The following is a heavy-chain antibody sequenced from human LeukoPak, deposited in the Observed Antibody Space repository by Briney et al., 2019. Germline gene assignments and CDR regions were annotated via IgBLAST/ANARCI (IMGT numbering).Heavy chain of an antibody. CDR1: GFTFSGYW. J-gene: IGHJ4*02. CDR3: ARDADILTGYIVFDY. Sequence: GGSLRLSCAASGFTFSGYWMSWVRQAPGKGLEWVANIKQDGSAKYYVDSVKGRFTISGDNAKNSLYLQMNSLRAEDTAVYYCARDADILTGYIVFDYWGQGTLVTVSS. V-gene: IGHV3-7*04. CDR2: IKQDGSAK. D-gene: IGHD3-9*01.